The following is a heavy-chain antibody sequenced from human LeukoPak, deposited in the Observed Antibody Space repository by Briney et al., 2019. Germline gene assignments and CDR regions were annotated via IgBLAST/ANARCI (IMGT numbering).Heavy chain of an antibody. D-gene: IGHD4-23*01. V-gene: IGHV1-2*02. CDR1: GYTFTGYY. Sequence: ASVKVSCKASGYTFTGYYMHWVRQAPGQGLEWMGWINPNSGGTNYAQKFQGRVTMTRDTSISTAYMELSRLRSDDTAVYYCAKHLFGNSDVDWFDPWGQGTLVTVSS. J-gene: IGHJ5*02. CDR2: INPNSGGT. CDR3: AKHLFGNSDVDWFDP.